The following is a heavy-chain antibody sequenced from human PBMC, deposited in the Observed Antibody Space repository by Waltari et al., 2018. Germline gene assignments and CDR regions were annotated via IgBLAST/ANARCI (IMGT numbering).Heavy chain of an antibody. D-gene: IGHD3-10*01. Sequence: QVQLQESGPGLVKPSETLSLTCTVSGGSISSYYWSWIRQPPGKGLGWIGDIYYSGSTNDNPPLKSRVTISVDTYKTQFSLKLSSVTAAATAVYYCARDSRRLLWSRASGRAFDIWGQGTMVTVSS. CDR1: GGSISSYY. CDR3: ARDSRRLLWSRASGRAFDI. V-gene: IGHV4-59*01. CDR2: IYYSGST. J-gene: IGHJ3*02.